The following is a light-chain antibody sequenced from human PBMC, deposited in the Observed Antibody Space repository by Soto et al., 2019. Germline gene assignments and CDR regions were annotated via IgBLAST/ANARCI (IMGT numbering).Light chain of an antibody. CDR1: QSVSSY. CDR3: QQRFSWPPLT. J-gene: IGKJ4*01. CDR2: DAS. Sequence: EIVLTQSPATLSLSPGERATLSCRASQSVSSYLAWYQQKPDQAPRLLIYDASNRATGIPARFSGSGSGTDFTLTISSLEPEDFAVYYCQQRFSWPPLTFGGGTKVEIK. V-gene: IGKV3-11*01.